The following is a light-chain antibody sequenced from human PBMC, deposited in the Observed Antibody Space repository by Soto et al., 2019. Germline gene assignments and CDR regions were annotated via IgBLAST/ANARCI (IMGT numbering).Light chain of an antibody. Sequence: EIVLTQSPATLSLSPGERATLSCRASQSVDNYLAWYQQKPGQAPRLLIYDSSKWATCIPPRFSGSGSGTDFTLTISSLEPEDFAVYYCQQRSSWPLTFGGGTKVEIK. CDR2: DSS. V-gene: IGKV3-11*01. CDR3: QQRSSWPLT. J-gene: IGKJ4*01. CDR1: QSVDNY.